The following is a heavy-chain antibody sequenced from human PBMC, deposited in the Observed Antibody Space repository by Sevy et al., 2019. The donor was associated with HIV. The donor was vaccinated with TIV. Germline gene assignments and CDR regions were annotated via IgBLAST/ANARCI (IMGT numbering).Heavy chain of an antibody. CDR1: GFTFSSYA. CDR3: ARDKEQWLVLGGYYFDY. D-gene: IGHD6-19*01. V-gene: IGHV3-30-3*01. J-gene: IGHJ4*02. Sequence: GGSLRLSCAASGFTFSSYAMHWVRQAPGKGLEWVAVISYDGSNKYYADSVKGRFTISRDNSKNTLYLQMNSLRAEETAVYYCARDKEQWLVLGGYYFDYWGQGTLVTVSS. CDR2: ISYDGSNK.